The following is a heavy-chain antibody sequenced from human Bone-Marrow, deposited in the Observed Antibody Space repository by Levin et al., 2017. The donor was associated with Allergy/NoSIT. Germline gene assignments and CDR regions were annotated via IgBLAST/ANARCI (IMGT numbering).Heavy chain of an antibody. J-gene: IGHJ5*02. CDR3: ARDYIDYGDDERRFDP. V-gene: IGHV3-21*01. CDR2: ISSSSSYI. D-gene: IGHD4-17*01. CDR1: GFTFSSYS. Sequence: GASVKVSCAASGFTFSSYSMNWVRQAPGKGLEWVSSISSSSSYIYYADSVKGRFTISRDNAKNSLYLQMNSLRAEDTAVYYCARDYIDYGDDERRFDPWGQGTLVTVSS.